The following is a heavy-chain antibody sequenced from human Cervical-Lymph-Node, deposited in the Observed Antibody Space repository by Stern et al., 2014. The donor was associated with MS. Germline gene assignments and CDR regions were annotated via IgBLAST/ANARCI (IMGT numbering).Heavy chain of an antibody. CDR2: IYTSGRT. V-gene: IGHV4-61*02. J-gene: IGHJ4*02. Sequence: QLQLQESGPGLVKPSQTLSLTCTVSGGSLRSGSYYWSWIRQPAGKGLEWIGRIYTSGRTNYNPSLKSRVTISVDTSKNQSSLRLSSVTAADTAVYYCARGGRTGTMTYDYWGQGNLVTVSS. D-gene: IGHD1-1*01. CDR3: ARGGRTGTMTYDY. CDR1: GGSLRSGSYY.